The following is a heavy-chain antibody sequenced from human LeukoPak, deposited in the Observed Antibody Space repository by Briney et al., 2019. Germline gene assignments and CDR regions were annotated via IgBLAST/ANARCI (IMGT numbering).Heavy chain of an antibody. J-gene: IGHJ4*02. D-gene: IGHD4-23*01. Sequence: TGGSLRLSCAASGFTFSRFAMTWVRQAPGKRLEWVSTISGSGAGTYYADSVKGRFTISRDNSNKTICLQMNNLRAEDTAVYYCVGYGGNSFWGQGTLVTVSS. V-gene: IGHV3-23*01. CDR1: GFTFSRFA. CDR3: VGYGGNSF. CDR2: ISGSGAGT.